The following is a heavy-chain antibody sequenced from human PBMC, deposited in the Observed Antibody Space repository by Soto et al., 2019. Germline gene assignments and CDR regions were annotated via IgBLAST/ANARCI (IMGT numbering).Heavy chain of an antibody. CDR1: GGSIRGFY. V-gene: IGHV4-59*01. D-gene: IGHD4-17*01. Sequence: SETLSLTCTVFGGSIRGFYFTWIRQSPGKGLEWIGNIYYSGTTNYNPSHKGRVTISVDTSKNQFSLKLSSVTAADTAVYFCARVGGYYGDYPNFDYWGQGTLVTVSS. CDR2: IYYSGTT. CDR3: ARVGGYYGDYPNFDY. J-gene: IGHJ4*02.